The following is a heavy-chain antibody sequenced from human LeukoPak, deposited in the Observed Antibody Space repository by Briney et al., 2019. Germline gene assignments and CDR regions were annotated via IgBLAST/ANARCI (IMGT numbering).Heavy chain of an antibody. CDR3: AAGYYYSSGSSYMDV. J-gene: IGHJ6*03. CDR1: GFTFSSSS. V-gene: IGHV1-58*02. CDR2: IVVGSGNT. Sequence: SMKVSCKASGFTFSSSSIQWVRQARGQRLEWIGWIVVGSGNTNYAQKFQERVTITRDMSTSTVYMEVSSLRSEDTAVYYCAAGYYYSSGSSYMDVWGKGTTVTISS. D-gene: IGHD3-10*01.